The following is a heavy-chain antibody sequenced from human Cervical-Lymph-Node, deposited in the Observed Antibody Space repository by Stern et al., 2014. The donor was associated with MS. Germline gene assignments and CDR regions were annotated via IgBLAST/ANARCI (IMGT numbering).Heavy chain of an antibody. CDR1: GGSISSGGYS. V-gene: IGHV4-30-2*01. Sequence: QVQLQESGSGLVKPSQTLSLTCAVSGGSISSGGYSWSWIRQPPGKGLEWIGYIYHSGSTYYNPSLNSRVTISVDRFKHQFSLKLSSVTAADTAVYYCARSSTVTPNAFDIWGQGTMVTVSS. CDR3: ARSSTVTPNAFDI. D-gene: IGHD4-17*01. J-gene: IGHJ3*02. CDR2: IYHSGST.